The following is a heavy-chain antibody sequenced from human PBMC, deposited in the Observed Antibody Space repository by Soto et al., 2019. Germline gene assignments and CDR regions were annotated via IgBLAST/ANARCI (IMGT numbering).Heavy chain of an antibody. CDR1: GGAISSSSYY. D-gene: IGHD4-17*01. CDR2: IYYSGST. V-gene: IGHV4-39*01. J-gene: IGHJ4*02. CDR3: ARRSTVTTKMVYFDY. Sequence: SETLSLTCTVSGGAISSSSYYWGWIRQPPGKGLEWIGSIYYSGSTYYNPSLKSRVTISVDTSKNQFSLKLSSVTAADTAVYYCARRSTVTTKMVYFDYWGQGTLVTVSS.